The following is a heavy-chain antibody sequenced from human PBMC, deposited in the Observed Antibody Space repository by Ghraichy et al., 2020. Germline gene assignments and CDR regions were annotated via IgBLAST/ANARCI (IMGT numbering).Heavy chain of an antibody. CDR1: GFSFSDYW. Sequence: GGSLRLSCAASGFSFSDYWMSWVRQAPGKGLEWVANIKHDGSEEYYVDSVKGRFTISRDNAKNSLYLQMNSLRAEDTAVYYCATKGTALDIWGQGTMVTVSS. CDR2: IKHDGSEE. V-gene: IGHV3-7*01. J-gene: IGHJ3*02. CDR3: ATKGTALDI.